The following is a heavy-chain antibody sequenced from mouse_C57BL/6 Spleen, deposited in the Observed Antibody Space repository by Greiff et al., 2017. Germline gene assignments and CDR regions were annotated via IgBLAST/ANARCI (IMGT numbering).Heavy chain of an antibody. D-gene: IGHD2-2*01. V-gene: IGHV7-3*01. CDR2: IRNKANGYTT. J-gene: IGHJ4*01. CDR1: GFTFTDYY. CDR3: ARYHYGYDEGAMDY. Sequence: EVKLMESGGGLVQPGGSLSLSCAASGFTFTDYYMSWVRQPPGKALEWLGFIRNKANGYTTEYSASVKGRFTISRDNSQSILYLQMNALRAEDSATYYGARYHYGYDEGAMDYWGQGTSVTVSS.